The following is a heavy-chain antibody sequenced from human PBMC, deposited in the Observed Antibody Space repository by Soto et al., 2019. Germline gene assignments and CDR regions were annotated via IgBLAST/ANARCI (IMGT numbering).Heavy chain of an antibody. V-gene: IGHV3-9*01. D-gene: IGHD6-19*01. J-gene: IGHJ2*01. Sequence: EVQLVESGGGLVQPGRSLRLSCAASGFTFDDYAMHWVRQAPGKGLEWVSGISWNSGSIGYADSVKGRCTISRDNAKNSLYLQMNSLRAEDTALYYCAKDEGGVAGHNWYFALWCRGTLVTVSS. CDR2: ISWNSGSI. CDR3: AKDEGGVAGHNWYFAL. CDR1: GFTFDDYA.